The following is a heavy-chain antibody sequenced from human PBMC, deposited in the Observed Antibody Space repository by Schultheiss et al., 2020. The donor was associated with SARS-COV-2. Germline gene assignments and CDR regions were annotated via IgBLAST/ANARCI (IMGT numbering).Heavy chain of an antibody. CDR1: GGIFSSYA. V-gene: IGHV1-69*13. CDR2: IIPIFGTA. Sequence: SVKVSCKASGGIFSSYAISWVRQAPGQGLEWMGGIIPIFGTANYAQKFQGRVTITADESTSTAYMELSSLRSEDTAVYYCARGGTAWAYYYYGMDVWGQGTTVTVSS. CDR3: ARGGTAWAYYYYGMDV. J-gene: IGHJ6*02. D-gene: IGHD2-21*02.